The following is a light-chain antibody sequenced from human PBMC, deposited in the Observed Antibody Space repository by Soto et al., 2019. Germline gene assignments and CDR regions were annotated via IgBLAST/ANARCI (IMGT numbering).Light chain of an antibody. V-gene: IGKV3-20*01. CDR2: RAS. CDR3: QQYGTSSRT. Sequence: EIVLTQSPVTQSLSPGERDTLSCRPSQSVSSNYLALYQQKPVQPPRLLIYRASRSATGIADRFSGSGSGTDFTLTISRLEPEDFAVYYCQQYGTSSRTFGQGTKVDIK. J-gene: IGKJ1*01. CDR1: QSVSSNY.